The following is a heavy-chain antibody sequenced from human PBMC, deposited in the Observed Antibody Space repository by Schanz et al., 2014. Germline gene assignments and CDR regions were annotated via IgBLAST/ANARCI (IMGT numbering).Heavy chain of an antibody. V-gene: IGHV3-30-3*01. CDR2: ISHDGNNK. J-gene: IGHJ6*02. D-gene: IGHD6-6*01. CDR3: ATEGPRGTRHPINYYYAMDN. Sequence: VQLVESGGGLVQPGGSLRLSCAASGFAFRSYAMHWVRQAPGKGLEWAALISHDGNNKHYVDSVEGRFTISRDNSKSMLFLEMSSLRVEDTAVYYCATEGPRGTRHPINYYYAMDNWGQGTKVTV. CDR1: GFAFRSYA.